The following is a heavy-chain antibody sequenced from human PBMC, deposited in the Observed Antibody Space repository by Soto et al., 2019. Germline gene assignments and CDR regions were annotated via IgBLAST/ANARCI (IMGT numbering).Heavy chain of an antibody. D-gene: IGHD5-18*01. J-gene: IGHJ6*02. Sequence: PSETLSLTCTVCGGSISSTNHYWGWIRQPPGKGLEWIGTIYYSGTTYYHPSLKSRVTISVDTSKNQFSLKLSSVTAADTAVYYCARHKGYGYNYYYGMDVWGQGTTVTVSS. CDR2: IYYSGTT. V-gene: IGHV4-39*01. CDR1: GGSISSTNHY. CDR3: ARHKGYGYNYYYGMDV.